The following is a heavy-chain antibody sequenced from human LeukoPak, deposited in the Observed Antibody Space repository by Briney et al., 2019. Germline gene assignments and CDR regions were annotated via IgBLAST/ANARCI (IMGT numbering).Heavy chain of an antibody. D-gene: IGHD4-17*01. Sequence: PSETLSLTCTVPGGSISSYYWSWIRQPPGKGLEWIGYIYYSGSTNYNPSLKSRVTISVDTSKNQFSLKLSSVTAADTAVYYCARVYGDYPYDAFDIWGQGTMVTVSS. CDR3: ARVYGDYPYDAFDI. V-gene: IGHV4-59*01. CDR1: GGSISSYY. J-gene: IGHJ3*02. CDR2: IYYSGST.